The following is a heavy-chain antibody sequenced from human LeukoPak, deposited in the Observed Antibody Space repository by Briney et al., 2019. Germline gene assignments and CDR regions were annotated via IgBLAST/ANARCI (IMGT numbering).Heavy chain of an antibody. CDR3: ARGGSYYDFWSGYSNWFDP. V-gene: IGHV4-34*01. CDR2: INHSGST. Sequence: SETLSLTCAVYGGSFSGYYWSWIRQPPGKGLEWIGEINHSGSTNYNPSLKSRVTISVDTSKNQFSLKLSSVTAADTAVYYCARGGSYYDFWSGYSNWFDPWGQGTLVTVSS. J-gene: IGHJ5*02. CDR1: GGSFSGYY. D-gene: IGHD3-3*01.